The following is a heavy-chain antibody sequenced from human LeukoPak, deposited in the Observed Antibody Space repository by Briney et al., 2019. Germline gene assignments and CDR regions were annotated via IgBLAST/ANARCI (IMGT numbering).Heavy chain of an antibody. CDR3: AGDGGLERYFDY. CDR2: INSDGGST. D-gene: IGHD1-1*01. Sequence: GGSLRLSCAASGFTFSTYAMTWVRQAPGKGLVWVSRINSDGGSTSYADSVKGRVTISRDNAKNTLYLQMNSLRAEDTAAYYCAGDGGLERYFDYWGQGTLVTVSS. CDR1: GFTFSTYA. V-gene: IGHV3-74*01. J-gene: IGHJ4*02.